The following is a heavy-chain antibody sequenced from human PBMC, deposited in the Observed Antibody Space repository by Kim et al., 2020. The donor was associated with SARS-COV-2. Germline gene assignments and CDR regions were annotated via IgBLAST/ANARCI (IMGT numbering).Heavy chain of an antibody. CDR3: ARDYPSMVRGVNVPDY. Sequence: GGSLRLSCAASGFTFSSYAMHWVRQAPGKGLEWVAVISYDGSNKYYADSVKGRFTISRDNSKNTLYLQMNSLRAEDTAVYYCARDYPSMVRGVNVPDYWGQGTLVTVSS. J-gene: IGHJ4*02. CDR2: ISYDGSNK. CDR1: GFTFSSYA. D-gene: IGHD3-10*01. V-gene: IGHV3-30*04.